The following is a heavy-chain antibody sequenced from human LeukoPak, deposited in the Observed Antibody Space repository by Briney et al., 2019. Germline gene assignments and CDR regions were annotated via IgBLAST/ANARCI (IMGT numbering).Heavy chain of an antibody. CDR1: GYSISSGYY. CDR2: IYHSGST. J-gene: IGHJ5*02. Sequence: SETLSLTCAVSGYSISSGYYWGWIRQPPGKGLEWIGSIYHSGSTYYNPSLKSRVTISVDTSKNQFSLKLSSVTAADTAVYYCARVGSPVLLWFGELLEGNLFDPWGQGTLVTVSS. D-gene: IGHD3-10*01. CDR3: ARVGSPVLLWFGELLEGNLFDP. V-gene: IGHV4-38-2*01.